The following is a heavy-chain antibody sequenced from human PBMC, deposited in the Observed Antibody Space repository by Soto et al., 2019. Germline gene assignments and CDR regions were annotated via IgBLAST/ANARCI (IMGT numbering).Heavy chain of an antibody. CDR1: GYSFAGYW. CDR2: IDPSDSQT. V-gene: IGHV5-10-1*01. J-gene: IGHJ4*02. D-gene: IGHD3-22*01. Sequence: GESLKISCKGSGYSFAGYWITWVRQKPGKGLEWMGRIDPSDSQTYYSPSFRGHVTISATKSITTVFLQWSSLRASDPAMYYCARQIYYSDTGPNFQYYFDSWGQGTPVTVSS. CDR3: ARQIYYSDTGPNFQYYFDS.